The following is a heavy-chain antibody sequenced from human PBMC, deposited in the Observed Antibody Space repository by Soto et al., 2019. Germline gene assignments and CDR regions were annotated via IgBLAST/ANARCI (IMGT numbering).Heavy chain of an antibody. CDR3: TRAGVDTTTATHYYYGMDV. J-gene: IGHJ6*02. CDR1: GFTFSNYA. CDR2: VRSKAYGGTT. Sequence: GGSLRLSCVASGFTFSNYAMSWFRQAPGMGLEWVAFVRSKAYGGTTEYAASVKGRFTISRDDSKTIAYLQMSSLKIEDTAVYYCTRAGVDTTTATHYYYGMDVWGQGTTVTVSS. D-gene: IGHD5-12*01. V-gene: IGHV3-49*03.